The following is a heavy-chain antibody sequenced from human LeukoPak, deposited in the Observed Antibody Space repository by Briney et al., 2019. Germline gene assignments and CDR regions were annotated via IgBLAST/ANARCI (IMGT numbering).Heavy chain of an antibody. J-gene: IGHJ4*02. CDR3: ARVRWASYYFEY. CDR2: ISTSSTYI. V-gene: IGHV3-21*01. CDR1: GFTFRNYR. Sequence: GGSLRLSCAASGFTFRNYRMNWVRQAPGKGLEWVSSISTSSTYIFYADSVKGRFTISRDNAKNSLYLQMNSLRAEDTAVYYCARVRWASYYFEYWGQGTLVTVSS. D-gene: IGHD4-23*01.